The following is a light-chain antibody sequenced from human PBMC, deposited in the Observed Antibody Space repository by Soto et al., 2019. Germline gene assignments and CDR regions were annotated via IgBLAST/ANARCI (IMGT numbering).Light chain of an antibody. J-gene: IGKJ4*01. Sequence: IQMTQSPSSVSASVGDRVTITCRARQTINTYLNWYQQTPGTAPKLLIYDASSLQSGVPSRFRGSGSGTDFTLTITSLQPEDFATYYCQQSYTTPLTFGGGTKVDIK. CDR2: DAS. CDR1: QTINTY. V-gene: IGKV1-39*01. CDR3: QQSYTTPLT.